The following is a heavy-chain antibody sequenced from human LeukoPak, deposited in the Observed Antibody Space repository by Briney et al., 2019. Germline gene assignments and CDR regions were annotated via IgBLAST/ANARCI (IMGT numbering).Heavy chain of an antibody. CDR3: ARDFSSGDY. D-gene: IGHD6-19*01. Sequence: GGSLRLSCAAFGFTFSSYAMHWVRQAPGKGLEWVAVISYDGSNKYYADSVKGRFTISRDNSKNTLYLQMNSLRAEDTAVYYCARDFSSGDYWGQGTLVTVSS. CDR2: ISYDGSNK. J-gene: IGHJ4*02. V-gene: IGHV3-30*04. CDR1: GFTFSSYA.